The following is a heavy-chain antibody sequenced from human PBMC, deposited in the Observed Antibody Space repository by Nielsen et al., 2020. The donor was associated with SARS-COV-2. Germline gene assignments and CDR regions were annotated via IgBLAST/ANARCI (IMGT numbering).Heavy chain of an antibody. CDR3: VRSALYSSSSRWFDP. V-gene: IGHV3-23*01. D-gene: IGHD6-6*01. CDR2: IGGGGGRT. J-gene: IGHJ5*02. Sequence: GGSLRLSCAASGFTFSSYAVSWVRQAPGKGLEWVSGIGGGGGRTNYADSVKGRFSISRDNSKNTLHLQMNSLRAEDTAIYYCVRSALYSSSSRWFDPWGQGTLVTVSS. CDR1: GFTFSSYA.